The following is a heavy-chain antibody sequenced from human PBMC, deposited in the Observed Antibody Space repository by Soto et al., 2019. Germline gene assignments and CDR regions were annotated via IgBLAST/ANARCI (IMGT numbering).Heavy chain of an antibody. Sequence: GGSLRLSCAASGFTFSSYGMHWVRQAPGKGLEWVAVIWYDGSNKYYADSVKGRFTISRDNSENTLYLQMNSLRAEDTAVYYCARVEYSSSEDYWGQGTLVTVSS. CDR2: IWYDGSNK. CDR1: GFTFSSYG. J-gene: IGHJ4*02. V-gene: IGHV3-33*08. D-gene: IGHD6-6*01. CDR3: ARVEYSSSEDY.